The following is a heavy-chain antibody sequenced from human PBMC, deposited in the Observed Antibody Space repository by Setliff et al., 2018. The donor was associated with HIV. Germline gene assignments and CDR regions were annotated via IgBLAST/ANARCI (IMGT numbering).Heavy chain of an antibody. CDR1: GGSFSGYY. J-gene: IGHJ6*03. Sequence: PSETLSLTCAVYGGSFSGYYWNWIRQPPGKGLEWVGEINLIGRTNYNPSLKSRVTISLDTSKNQFSLKLSSVTAADTAVYYCARGRHCMDGRCYPHYYYYYHYTDVWAKGTTVTVSS. V-gene: IGHV4-34*01. D-gene: IGHD2-15*01. CDR2: INLIGRT. CDR3: ARGRHCMDGRCYPHYYYYYHYTDV.